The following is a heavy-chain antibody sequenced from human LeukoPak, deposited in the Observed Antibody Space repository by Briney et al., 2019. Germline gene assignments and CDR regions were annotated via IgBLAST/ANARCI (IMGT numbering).Heavy chain of an antibody. V-gene: IGHV1-46*01. CDR3: ARDQEAFDY. CDR1: GYSFTSNY. Sequence: ASVTVSCKASGYSFTSNYMHWVRQAPGQGLEWMGMIYPRDGSTSYAQKFQGRVTVTRDTSTSTVHMELSGLRSEDTAVYYCARDQEAFDYWGQGTLVTVSS. CDR2: IYPRDGST. J-gene: IGHJ4*02.